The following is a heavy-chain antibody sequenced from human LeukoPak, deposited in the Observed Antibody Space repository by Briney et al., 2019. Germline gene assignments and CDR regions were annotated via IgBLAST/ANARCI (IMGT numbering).Heavy chain of an antibody. Sequence: SETLSLTCTVSGGSISSSSYYWGWIRQPPGKGLEWIGSIYYSGSTYYNPSLRSRVTISVDTSKNQFSLKLSSVTAADTAVYYCARGSGRLVAAGNWFDPWGQGTLVTVSS. D-gene: IGHD6-13*01. J-gene: IGHJ5*02. CDR3: ARGSGRLVAAGNWFDP. CDR1: GGSISSSSYY. CDR2: IYYSGST. V-gene: IGHV4-39*07.